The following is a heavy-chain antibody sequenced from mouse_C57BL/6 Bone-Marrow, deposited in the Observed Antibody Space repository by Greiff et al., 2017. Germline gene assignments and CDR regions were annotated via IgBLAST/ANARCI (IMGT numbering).Heavy chain of an antibody. CDR1: GFNIKDDY. Sequence: DVKLQESGAELVRPGASVKLSCTASGFNIKDDYIHWVKQRPEQGLEWIGWIDPEIGDTEYASKFQGTANIKSDTSSNPAYLQLSSLTSEDTAVYDCSSFDGNYFDFWGQGTPLTVAS. CDR2: IDPEIGDT. CDR3: SSFDGNYFDF. J-gene: IGHJ2*01. V-gene: IGHV14-4*01. D-gene: IGHD2-3*01.